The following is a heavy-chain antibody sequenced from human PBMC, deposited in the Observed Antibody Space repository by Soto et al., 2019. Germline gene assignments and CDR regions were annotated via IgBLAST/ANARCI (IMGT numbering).Heavy chain of an antibody. CDR1: GGSISPSY. CDR3: AAGLDHNKVGY. J-gene: IGHJ4*02. V-gene: IGHV4-59*01. Sequence: QVRLQESGPGLVKPSETLSLTCTVSGGSISPSYWNWVRQPPGKRPEWIGCIYYTGNTHYNPSLQSRVPISRVTSPDPSSQELTSVTAAATAIYFCAAGLDHNKVGYWGQGTLVTVSS. D-gene: IGHD2-2*03. CDR2: IYYTGNT.